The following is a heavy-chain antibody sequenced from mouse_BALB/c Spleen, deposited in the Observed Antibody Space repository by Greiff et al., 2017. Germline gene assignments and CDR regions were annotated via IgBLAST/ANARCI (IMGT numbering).Heavy chain of an antibody. CDR1: GFTFSDYY. CDR3: ARGGGTPACFAY. D-gene: IGHD2-14*01. Sequence: EVQGVESGGGLVKPGGSLKLSCAASGFTFSDYYMYWVRQTPEKRLEWVATISDGGSYTYYPDSVKGRFTISRDNAKNNLYLQMSSLKSEDTAMYYCARGGGTPACFAYWGQGTTLTVSS. V-gene: IGHV5-4*02. J-gene: IGHJ2*01. CDR2: ISDGGSYT.